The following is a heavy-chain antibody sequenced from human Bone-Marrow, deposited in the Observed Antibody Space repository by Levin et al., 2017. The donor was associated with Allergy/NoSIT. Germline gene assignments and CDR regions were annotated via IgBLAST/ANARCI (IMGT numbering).Heavy chain of an antibody. CDR3: ARDVSGLWLLSGWFDA. CDR2: ISSRSSHI. J-gene: IGHJ5*02. V-gene: IGHV3-21*01. CDR1: GFSFNNYS. D-gene: IGHD5-18*01. Sequence: PGGSLRLSCAASGFSFNNYSMNWVRQAPGKGLEWVSSISSRSSHIYYVDSVEGRFTVARDNAKNTLYLQMNSLRGEDTALYYCARDVSGLWLLSGWFDAWGQGTLVTVSS.